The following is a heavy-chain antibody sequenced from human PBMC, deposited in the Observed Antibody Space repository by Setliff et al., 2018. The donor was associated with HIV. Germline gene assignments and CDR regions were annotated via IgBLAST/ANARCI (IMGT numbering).Heavy chain of an antibody. V-gene: IGHV3-33*01. J-gene: IGHJ6*02. CDR3: SRSATNYNYYYYGMDV. CDR1: GFSFSTYG. Sequence: GGSLRFSCAASGFSFSTYGMHWVRQAPGKGLEWGALIWYDESLNYYADSVKGRFTISRDNSKKTLFLQMTSLRAEDTGVYYCSRSATNYNYYYYGMDVWGQGTTVTVSS. CDR2: IWYDESLN. D-gene: IGHD4-4*01.